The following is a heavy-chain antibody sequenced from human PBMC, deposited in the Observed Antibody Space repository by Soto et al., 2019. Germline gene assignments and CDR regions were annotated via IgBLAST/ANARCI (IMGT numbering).Heavy chain of an antibody. D-gene: IGHD2-21*02. V-gene: IGHV1-18*01. Sequence: ASVKVSCKASGYTFTSYGISWVRQAPGQGLEWMGWISAYNGNTNYAQKLQGRVTMTTDTSTSTAYMELRSLRSDDTAVYYCTKDHHFVVVTAHDYWGQGTLVTVSS. CDR3: TKDHHFVVVTAHDY. CDR1: GYTFTSYG. CDR2: ISAYNGNT. J-gene: IGHJ4*02.